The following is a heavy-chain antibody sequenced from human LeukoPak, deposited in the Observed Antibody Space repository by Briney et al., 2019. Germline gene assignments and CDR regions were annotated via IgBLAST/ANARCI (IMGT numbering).Heavy chain of an antibody. CDR3: ASGFSSYFDY. J-gene: IGHJ4*02. CDR1: GFTFSSYE. V-gene: IGHV3-48*03. D-gene: IGHD6-6*01. Sequence: GGSLRLSCAASGFTFSSYEMNWVRQAPGKGLEWVSYISSSGSTIYYADSVKGRFTISRDDAKNSLYLQMNSLRAEDTAVYYCASGFSSYFDYWGQGTLVTVSS. CDR2: ISSSGSTI.